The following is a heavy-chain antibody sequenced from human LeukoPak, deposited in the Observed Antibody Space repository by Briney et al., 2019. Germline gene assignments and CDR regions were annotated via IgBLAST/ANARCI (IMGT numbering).Heavy chain of an antibody. CDR1: GFTFSSHG. V-gene: IGHV3-23*01. Sequence: PGGSLRLSCVASGFTFSSHGMSWVRQAPGKGLEWISGTSGTGGNTYYADSVKGRFTTSRDNSRNTLYLQMNSLRAEDTAIYYCAKNGDRGAYCSGGTCYPYYYYYMDVWGKGTTVTISS. CDR2: TSGTGGNT. D-gene: IGHD2-15*01. CDR3: AKNGDRGAYCSGGTCYPYYYYYMDV. J-gene: IGHJ6*03.